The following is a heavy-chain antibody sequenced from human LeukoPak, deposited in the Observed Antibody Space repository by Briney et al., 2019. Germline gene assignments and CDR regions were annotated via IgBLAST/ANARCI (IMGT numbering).Heavy chain of an antibody. V-gene: IGHV4-39*01. D-gene: IGHD3-10*01. CDR2: IYYSGNT. Sequence: SETLSLTCTVSGGSISSSTYYWGWIRQPPGKGLEWIGSIYYSGNTYYNPSLKSRVTIFVDTSKNQFSLKLSSVTAADTAVYYCAISLFRGLGWYYFDYWGQGSLVTVSS. CDR3: AISLFRGLGWYYFDY. J-gene: IGHJ4*02. CDR1: GGSISSSTYY.